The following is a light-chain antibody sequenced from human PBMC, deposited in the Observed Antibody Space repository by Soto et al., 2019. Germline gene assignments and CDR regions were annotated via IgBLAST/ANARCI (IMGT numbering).Light chain of an antibody. CDR1: SSDVGRYNS. CDR3: SSYTTSTTYV. Sequence: QSALTQPASVSGSPGQSITISCTGTSSDVGRYNSVSWYQQHPGTAPQLLIYDVRYRPSGVSDRFSGSQSANTASLTISGLQPEDEADYYCSSYTTSTTYVFGTGTKLTVL. CDR2: DVR. V-gene: IGLV2-14*01. J-gene: IGLJ1*01.